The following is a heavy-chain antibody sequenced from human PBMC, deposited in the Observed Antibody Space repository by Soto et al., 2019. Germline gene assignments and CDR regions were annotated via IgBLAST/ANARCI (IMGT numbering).Heavy chain of an antibody. CDR3: ARSDDYGDYGYYYYGMDI. CDR1: GGPISSFY. Sequence: SETLSLTCTVSGGPISSFYWSCIRQPPGKGLEWIGHIYYSGRTNYKPSLKSRVTISVDTSKNQLSLKLTSVTAADTAVYYCARSDDYGDYGYYYYGMDIWGQGTTVTVSS. J-gene: IGHJ6*02. D-gene: IGHD4-17*01. V-gene: IGHV4-59*01. CDR2: IYYSGRT.